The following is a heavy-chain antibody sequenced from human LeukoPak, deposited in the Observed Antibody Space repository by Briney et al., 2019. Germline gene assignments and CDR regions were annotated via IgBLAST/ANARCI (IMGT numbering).Heavy chain of an antibody. Sequence: GGSLRLSCAASGFTFSSYAMSWVRQAPGKGLEWVSAISGGGGSTYYADSVKGRFTISRDNFKNTLYLQMNSLRAEDTAVYYCAKGGYCSGGSCYNWFDPWGQGTLVTVSS. J-gene: IGHJ5*02. V-gene: IGHV3-23*01. CDR2: ISGGGGST. CDR3: AKGGYCSGGSCYNWFDP. CDR1: GFTFSSYA. D-gene: IGHD2-15*01.